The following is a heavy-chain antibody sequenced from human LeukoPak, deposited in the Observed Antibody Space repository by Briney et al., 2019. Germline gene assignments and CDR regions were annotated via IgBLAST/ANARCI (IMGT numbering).Heavy chain of an antibody. CDR2: IKSKTDGGTT. CDR3: TIVNYDSSGYSL. CDR1: GFTFSNAW. D-gene: IGHD3-22*01. J-gene: IGHJ4*02. V-gene: IGHV3-15*01. Sequence: GGSLRLSCAASGFTFSNAWMSWVRQAPGKGLEWVGRIKSKTDGGTTDYAAPVKGRFTISRDDSKNTLYLQMNSLKTEDTAVYYCTIVNYDSSGYSLWGQGTLVTVSS.